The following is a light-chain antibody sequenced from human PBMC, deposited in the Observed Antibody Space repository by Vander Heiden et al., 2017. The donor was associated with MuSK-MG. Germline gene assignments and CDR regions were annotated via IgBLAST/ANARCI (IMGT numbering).Light chain of an antibody. CDR3: MQA. Sequence: DIVMTQSPPSLLVPPGEPASISCRSSQSLLHSNGYNYMDWYLQKPGQSPQLLIYLGSNRASGVPDRCSGSGSGTDFTLKISRVEAEDVGDDYCMQAFGPGTKVDIK. CDR1: QSLLHSNGYNY. J-gene: IGKJ3*01. CDR2: LGS. V-gene: IGKV2-28*01.